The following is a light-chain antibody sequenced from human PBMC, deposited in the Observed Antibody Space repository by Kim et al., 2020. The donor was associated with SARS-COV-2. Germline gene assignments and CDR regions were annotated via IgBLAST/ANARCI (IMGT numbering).Light chain of an antibody. CDR3: QQSYSTPRT. Sequence: ASVGDRVTITCRASQSISSYLNWYQQKPRKAPELLIYAASSLQSGVPSRFSGSGSGTDFTLTISSLQPEDFATYYCQQSYSTPRTFGQGTKVDIK. J-gene: IGKJ1*01. CDR1: QSISSY. V-gene: IGKV1-39*01. CDR2: AAS.